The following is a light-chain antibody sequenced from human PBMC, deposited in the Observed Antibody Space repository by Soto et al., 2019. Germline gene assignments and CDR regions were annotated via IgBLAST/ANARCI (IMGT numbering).Light chain of an antibody. V-gene: IGLV2-23*01. Sequence: QSALTQPASVSGSPGQSITISCTGTSSDVGNYNLVSWFQQHPGKAPKLMIYEGTKRPSGVSNRFSGSKSGNTASLTISGLQAEDEADYYCCSYGGTSNYAVFGGGTQLTVL. CDR3: CSYGGTSNYAV. CDR1: SSDVGNYNL. CDR2: EGT. J-gene: IGLJ7*01.